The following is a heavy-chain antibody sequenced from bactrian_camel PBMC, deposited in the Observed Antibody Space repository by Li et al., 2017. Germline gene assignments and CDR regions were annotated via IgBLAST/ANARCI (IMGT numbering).Heavy chain of an antibody. CDR3: VKDMTVVVAGMMGFGH. D-gene: IGHD6*01. CDR1: GFTFGSCT. CDR2: ILSGGGT. Sequence: VQLVESGGGLVQPGGSLRLSCGASGFTFGSCTMTWVRQAPGKGLEWVSAILSGGGTRYADSVKGRFTISRDNAKNTLYLQLNSLKTGDTATYYCVKDMTVVVAGMMGFGHWGQGTQVTVS. V-gene: IGHV3S42*01. J-gene: IGHJ6*01.